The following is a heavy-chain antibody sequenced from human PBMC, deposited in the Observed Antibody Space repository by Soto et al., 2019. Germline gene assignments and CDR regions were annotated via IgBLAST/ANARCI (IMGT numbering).Heavy chain of an antibody. Sequence: QVQLVESGGGVVQPGRSLRLSCAASGFTFSSYGVHWVRQAPGKGLEWVAVISYDGSNKYYADSVKGRFTISRDNSKNTLYLQMNSLRAEDTAVYYCAKPYYYGSGSYYSIDYWGQGTLVTVSS. V-gene: IGHV3-30*18. CDR2: ISYDGSNK. CDR1: GFTFSSYG. CDR3: AKPYYYGSGSYYSIDY. D-gene: IGHD3-10*01. J-gene: IGHJ4*02.